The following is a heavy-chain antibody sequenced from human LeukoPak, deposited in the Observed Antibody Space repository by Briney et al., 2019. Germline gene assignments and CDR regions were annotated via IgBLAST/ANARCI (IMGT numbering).Heavy chain of an antibody. V-gene: IGHV4-30-4*08. J-gene: IGHJ4*02. CDR2: IYYSGST. D-gene: IGHD3-10*01. Sequence: SETLSLTCTVSGGSISSGDYYWSWIRQPPGKGLEWIGYIYYSGSTYYNPSLKSRVTISVDTSKNQFSLKLTSMTAADTAVYYCARVPHYYFGYGYFDSWGQGTLVTVSS. CDR1: GGSISSGDYY. CDR3: ARVPHYYFGYGYFDS.